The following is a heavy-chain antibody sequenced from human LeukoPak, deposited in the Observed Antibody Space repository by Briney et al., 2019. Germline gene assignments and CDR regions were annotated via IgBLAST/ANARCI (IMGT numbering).Heavy chain of an antibody. CDR3: ARDRGIAAAGPHSY. D-gene: IGHD6-13*01. Sequence: ASVKVSCKASGYTFISYGISWVRQAPGQGLEWMGWISGYNGSTNYAQKLQGRVTMTTDTSTSTAYMELRSLRSDDTAVYYCARDRGIAAAGPHSYWGQGTLVTVSS. V-gene: IGHV1-18*01. CDR1: GYTFISYG. J-gene: IGHJ4*02. CDR2: ISGYNGST.